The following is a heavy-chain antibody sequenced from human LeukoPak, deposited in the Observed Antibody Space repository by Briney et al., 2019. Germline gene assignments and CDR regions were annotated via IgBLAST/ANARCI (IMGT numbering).Heavy chain of an antibody. V-gene: IGHV4-59*01. CDR1: GGSISSYY. J-gene: IGHJ5*02. D-gene: IGHD5-18*01. CDR2: IYYSGST. Sequence: SETLSLTCTVSGGSISSYYWSWIRQPPGKGLEWIGYIYYSGSTNYNPSLKSRVTISVDTSKNQFSLKLSSVTAADTAVYYCARDRERVGYSYGLGPEHWFDPWGQGTLVTVSS. CDR3: ARDRERVGYSYGLGPEHWFDP.